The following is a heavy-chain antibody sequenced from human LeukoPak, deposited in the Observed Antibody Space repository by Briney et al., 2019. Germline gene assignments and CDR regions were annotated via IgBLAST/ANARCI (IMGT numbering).Heavy chain of an antibody. D-gene: IGHD3-9*01. CDR3: ATKNYHNFLTGYFEDSPGWELHY. V-gene: IGHV5-51*01. CDR1: GYRFTSYW. CDR2: VYPRDSKT. Sequence: GESLKISCKGSGYRFTSYWIGWVRPMPGKGLEWMGIVYPRDSKTIYGPSFQGQVTISADKSTSTAYLQWSSLKASDTAMYFCATKNYHNFLTGYFEDSPGWELHYWGQGTLNTVSS. J-gene: IGHJ4*02.